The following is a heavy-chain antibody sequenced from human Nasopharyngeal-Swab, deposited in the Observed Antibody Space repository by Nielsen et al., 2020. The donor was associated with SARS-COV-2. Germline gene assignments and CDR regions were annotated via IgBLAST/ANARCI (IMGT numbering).Heavy chain of an antibody. CDR2: IYPVDSDT. J-gene: IGHJ6*02. CDR3: ARLRRGYSGYDWGDYYYYGMDV. CDR1: GYSFTSYW. Sequence: GESLKISCKGSGYSFTSYWIGWVRQMPGKGLEWMGIIYPVDSDTRYSPSFQGQVTISADKSISTAYLQWSSLKASDTAMYYCARLRRGYSGYDWGDYYYYGMDVWGQGTTVTVSS. V-gene: IGHV5-51*01. D-gene: IGHD5-12*01.